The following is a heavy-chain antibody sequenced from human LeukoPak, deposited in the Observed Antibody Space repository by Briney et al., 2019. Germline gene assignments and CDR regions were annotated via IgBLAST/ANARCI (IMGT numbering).Heavy chain of an antibody. Sequence: PSETLSLTCTVSGGSISSYYWSWIRQPPGKGLEWIGYIYYSGSTNYNPSLKSRVTISVDTSKNQFSLKLSSVTAADTVVYYCARGIVAYNDYWGQGTLVTVSS. CDR3: ARGIVAYNDY. CDR2: IYYSGST. D-gene: IGHD3-22*01. J-gene: IGHJ4*02. V-gene: IGHV4-59*01. CDR1: GGSISSYY.